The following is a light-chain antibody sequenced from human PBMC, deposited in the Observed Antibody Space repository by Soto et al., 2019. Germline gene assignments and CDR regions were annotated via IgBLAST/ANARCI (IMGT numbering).Light chain of an antibody. CDR3: QQTYSTPYT. V-gene: IGKV1-39*01. Sequence: IQMTQSPSSLSASVGDRVTITCRASQRMSNYLNWYQQKPGKAPKLLIYAASNLQSGVPSRSRGSGSGTDCTLTISNLQPEDFATYYCQQTYSTPYTFGPGTKVDTK. CDR1: QRMSNY. J-gene: IGKJ3*01. CDR2: AAS.